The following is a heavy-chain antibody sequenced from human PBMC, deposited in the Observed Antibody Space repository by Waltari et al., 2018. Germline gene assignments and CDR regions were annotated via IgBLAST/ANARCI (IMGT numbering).Heavy chain of an antibody. Sequence: VQLIQSGAEVKKPGASVRLSCKVSGYSLTELSIHWVRQPPGKGLEWMGGFRPERRDTTDQQRVQGRVTMTEDTSTDTAYMELRSLTSDDTAVFYCATDWGYCSDDSCYVGERGDYWGQGTLVTVSS. J-gene: IGHJ4*02. CDR2: FRPERRDT. D-gene: IGHD2-15*01. CDR1: GYSLTELS. V-gene: IGHV1-24*01. CDR3: ATDWGYCSDDSCYVGERGDY.